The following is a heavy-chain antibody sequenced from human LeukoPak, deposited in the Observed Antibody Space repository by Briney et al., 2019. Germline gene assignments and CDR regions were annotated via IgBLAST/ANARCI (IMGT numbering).Heavy chain of an antibody. CDR2: IKPDGSEK. Sequence: GGSLRLSCAASGFTFSTYWMGWVRQAPGKGLEWVAKIKPDGSEKDHVDSVKGRFTISRDNAKNSLYLQMNSLRAEDTAVYYCASGRARGYSYGSDYWGQGTLVTVSS. J-gene: IGHJ4*02. CDR1: GFTFSTYW. D-gene: IGHD5-18*01. CDR3: ASGRARGYSYGSDY. V-gene: IGHV3-7*01.